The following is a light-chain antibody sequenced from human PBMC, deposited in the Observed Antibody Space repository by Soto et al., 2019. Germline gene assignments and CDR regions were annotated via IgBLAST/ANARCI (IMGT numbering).Light chain of an antibody. CDR2: GAP. CDR3: QQRGYWPLT. J-gene: IGKJ4*01. CDR1: QSLSSY. Sequence: EVALTPSPGTLSLSPGERATLSCRPSQSLSSYLAWYQQKPGQTPRILIYGAPTKYTGIPARFSGSGSGTEFTLTISSLEPEDFAVYFCQQRGYWPLTFGGGTKVDIK. V-gene: IGKV3-11*01.